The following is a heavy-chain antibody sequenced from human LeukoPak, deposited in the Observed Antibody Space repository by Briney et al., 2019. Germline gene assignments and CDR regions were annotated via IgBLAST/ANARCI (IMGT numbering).Heavy chain of an antibody. CDR2: ISAYNGNT. CDR3: ARATMVQGVITPPFDY. D-gene: IGHD3-10*01. CDR1: GYTFTSYG. J-gene: IGHJ4*02. Sequence: GASVKVSCKASGYTFTSYGISWGRQAPGQGLEWMGWISAYNGNTNYAQKLQGRVTMTTDTSTSTAYMELRSLRSDDTAVYYCARATMVQGVITPPFDYWGQGTLVTVSS. V-gene: IGHV1-18*01.